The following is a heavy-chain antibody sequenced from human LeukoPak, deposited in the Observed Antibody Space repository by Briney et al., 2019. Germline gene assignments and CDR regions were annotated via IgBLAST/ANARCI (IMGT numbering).Heavy chain of an antibody. D-gene: IGHD3-22*01. Sequence: SVKVSCKASGGTFSSYAISWVRQAPGQGLEWMGGIIPIFGTANYAQKFQGRVTITADESTSTAYMELSSLRSEDTAVYYCARVKYYYDSSGPFDYWGQGTLVTVSS. V-gene: IGHV1-69*13. CDR3: ARVKYYYDSSGPFDY. J-gene: IGHJ4*02. CDR2: IIPIFGTA. CDR1: GGTFSSYA.